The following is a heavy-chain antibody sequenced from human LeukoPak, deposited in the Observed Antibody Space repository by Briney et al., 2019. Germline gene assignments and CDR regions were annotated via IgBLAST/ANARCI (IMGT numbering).Heavy chain of an antibody. CDR3: ARDAGYSFYI. J-gene: IGHJ3*02. Sequence: GRSLRLSCAASGFTFSSYWMYWVRQVPRQGLVWVSRINIDGSSATYADSVNGRFTISRDNATNTLYLQMNSLRDAETAACYCARDAGYSFYIGEEGTMVTVSS. CDR2: INIDGSSA. CDR1: GFTFSSYW. D-gene: IGHD3-22*01. V-gene: IGHV3-74*01.